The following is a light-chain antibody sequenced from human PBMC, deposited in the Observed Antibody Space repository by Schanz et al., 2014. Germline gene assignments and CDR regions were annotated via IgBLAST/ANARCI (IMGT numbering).Light chain of an antibody. CDR3: SSYTRSSTWV. J-gene: IGLJ3*02. Sequence: QSALTQPASVSGSPGQSITISCTGTSSDVGGYNYVSWYQHHPGKAPKLMIHDVSNRPSGVSNRFSGSKSGNTASLTISGLQAEDEADYYCSSYTRSSTWVFGGGTKLTVL. V-gene: IGLV2-14*03. CDR1: SSDVGGYNY. CDR2: DVS.